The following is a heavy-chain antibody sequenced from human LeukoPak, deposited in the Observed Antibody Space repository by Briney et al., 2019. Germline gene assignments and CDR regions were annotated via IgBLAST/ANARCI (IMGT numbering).Heavy chain of an antibody. D-gene: IGHD3-16*01. Sequence: SQSQSLTCTVSGGSISRGDYFWSWVRQHPERGLEWIGYIYNTGNTYCNPSLKSRVTLSVDTSKNQFSLKLTSVTAADTAVYYCARRGGGRWFDPWGQGTPVTVSS. V-gene: IGHV4-31*03. CDR2: IYNTGNT. J-gene: IGHJ5*02. CDR3: ARRGGGRWFDP. CDR1: GGSISRGDYF.